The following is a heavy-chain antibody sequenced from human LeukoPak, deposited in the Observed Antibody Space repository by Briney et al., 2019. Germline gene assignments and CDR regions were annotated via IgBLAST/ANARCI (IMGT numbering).Heavy chain of an antibody. CDR3: ARELEAFDI. CDR1: GFSFTSSR. D-gene: IGHD1-1*01. V-gene: IGHV3-21*01. CDR2: ISTSSSYI. Sequence: GGSLRLSCVASGFSFTSSRMTWVRQAPGKGLEWVSSISTSSSYIYYAASVKGRFTISRDSAKNSLYLHMNSLRAEDTAVYYCARELEAFDIWGQGTMVTVSS. J-gene: IGHJ3*02.